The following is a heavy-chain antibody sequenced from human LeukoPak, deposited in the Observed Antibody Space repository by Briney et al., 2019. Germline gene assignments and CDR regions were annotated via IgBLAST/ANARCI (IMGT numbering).Heavy chain of an antibody. CDR1: GFPFSSYG. Sequence: GGSLRLSCAASGFPFSSYGMHWVRQAPGKGLEWVARLVYDERNDYANSVKGRFTISRDNSKNTLYLQMDNLRVDDTAVYYCARAPYYDFWSSYPTKLRANWFDPWGQGTLVTVSS. CDR3: ARAPYYDFWSSYPTKLRANWFDP. J-gene: IGHJ5*02. D-gene: IGHD3-3*01. V-gene: IGHV3-33*01. CDR2: LVYDERN.